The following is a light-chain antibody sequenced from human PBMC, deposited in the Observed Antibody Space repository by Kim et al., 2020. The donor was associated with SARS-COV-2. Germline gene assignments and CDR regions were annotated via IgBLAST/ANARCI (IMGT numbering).Light chain of an antibody. CDR3: QQWDNPRIT. CDR1: QDNSNY. V-gene: IGKV1-33*01. Sequence: ASVGDRVTIPCQASQDNSNYLNWYQQKPGKAPKLLIYDASNLETGVPSRFSGSGYGTDFTFTISSLQPEDSATYYCQQWDNPRITFGQGTRLEIK. J-gene: IGKJ5*01. CDR2: DAS.